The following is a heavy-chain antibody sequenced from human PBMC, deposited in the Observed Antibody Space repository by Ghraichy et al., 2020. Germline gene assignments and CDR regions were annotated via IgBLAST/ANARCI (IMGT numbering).Heavy chain of an antibody. V-gene: IGHV3-23*01. CDR2: VTGTAVRT. J-gene: IGHJ1*01. Sequence: GGSLRLSCSASGFGFSNYAMSWVRQAPGKGLEWVSSVTGTAVRTYYADSVKGRFTISRDNSKNTLYLQSNSLRAEDTALYYCAKVWDYTGSYFHHWGQGALVIVSS. CDR1: GFGFSNYA. D-gene: IGHD1-26*01. CDR3: AKVWDYTGSYFHH.